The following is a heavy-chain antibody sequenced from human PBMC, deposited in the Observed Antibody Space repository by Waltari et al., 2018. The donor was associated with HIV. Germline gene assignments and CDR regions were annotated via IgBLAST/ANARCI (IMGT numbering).Heavy chain of an antibody. CDR1: HFSISSGHY. D-gene: IGHD6-13*01. CDR2: WFHSGST. J-gene: IGHJ4*02. CDR3: ARQPAPDSTWFQIYFDY. Sequence: QVQLQESGPGLVKPSDTLSLTCAVSHFSISSGHYWGWIRQSPGKGLEWIGSWFHSGSTFYKPSFRSRVSISVDTSKNQFSLKLTSVTAADTAVYYCARQPAPDSTWFQIYFDYWGQGTVVTVSS. V-gene: IGHV4-38-2*01.